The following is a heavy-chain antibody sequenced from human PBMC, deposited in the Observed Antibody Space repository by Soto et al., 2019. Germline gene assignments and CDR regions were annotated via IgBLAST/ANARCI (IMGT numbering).Heavy chain of an antibody. Sequence: QPGGSLRLSCAASGFTFSSYAMSWVRQAPGKGLEWVGFIRSKAYGGTTEYAASVKGRFTISRDDSKSIAYLQMNSLKTEDTAVYYCTRDPPYCGGDRYSGYWGQGTLVTVSS. CDR3: TRDPPYCGGDRYSGY. J-gene: IGHJ4*02. CDR2: IRSKAYGGTT. D-gene: IGHD2-21*02. V-gene: IGHV3-49*04. CDR1: GFTFSSYA.